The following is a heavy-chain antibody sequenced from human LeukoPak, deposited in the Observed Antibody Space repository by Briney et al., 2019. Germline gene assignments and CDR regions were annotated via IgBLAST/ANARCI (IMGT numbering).Heavy chain of an antibody. Sequence: ASVKVSCKASGYTFTTAGIGWVRQAPGQVLEWMGWISTYHGNTNYAQIFQDRVTLTTDTSTSTAYMELRRLRSDDTAVYYCARRPNYYDTSGYDYWGQGTLVTVSS. J-gene: IGHJ4*02. V-gene: IGHV1-18*01. CDR3: ARRPNYYDTSGYDY. CDR2: ISTYHGNT. CDR1: GYTFTTAG. D-gene: IGHD3-22*01.